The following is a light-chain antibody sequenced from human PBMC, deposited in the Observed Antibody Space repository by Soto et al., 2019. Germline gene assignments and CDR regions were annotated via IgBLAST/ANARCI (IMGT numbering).Light chain of an antibody. Sequence: DIQMTQSPSTLSASVGDTVTVTCRASQTISSWLAWYQQKPGKAPKLLIYKASTLKSGVPSRFSGSGSGTELTLTTSSLQPDDFATYYCQHYNSYSEAFGQGTKVDIK. CDR1: QTISSW. CDR2: KAS. V-gene: IGKV1-5*03. J-gene: IGKJ1*01. CDR3: QHYNSYSEA.